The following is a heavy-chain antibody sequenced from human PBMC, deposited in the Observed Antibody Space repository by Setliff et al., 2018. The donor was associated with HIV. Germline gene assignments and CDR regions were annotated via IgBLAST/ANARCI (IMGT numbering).Heavy chain of an antibody. D-gene: IGHD6-19*01. V-gene: IGHV5-51*01. CDR3: ARSGKAVGSAGLGAFDI. CDR2: IYPGDSHT. Sequence: SLKISCTGSGYSFSSYWIGWVRQMPGKGLEWMGIIYPGDSHTRYSPSFQGQVTISVDKSISTAYLQWSSLKASDTAMYYCARSGKAVGSAGLGAFDIWGQGTMVTVSS. J-gene: IGHJ3*02. CDR1: GYSFSSYW.